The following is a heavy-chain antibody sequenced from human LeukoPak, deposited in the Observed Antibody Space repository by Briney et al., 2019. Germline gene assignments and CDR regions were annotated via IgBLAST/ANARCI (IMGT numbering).Heavy chain of an antibody. CDR3: ARDVLSGYYPGGAFDI. CDR2: ISAYNGNT. D-gene: IGHD3-22*01. Sequence: ASVKVSCKASGYTFTNYGITWVRQAPGQGLEWMGWISAYNGNTNYAQKLQGRVTMTTDTSTSTAYMELRSLRSDDTAVYYCARDVLSGYYPGGAFDIWGQGTMVTVSS. CDR1: GYTFTNYG. J-gene: IGHJ3*02. V-gene: IGHV1-18*01.